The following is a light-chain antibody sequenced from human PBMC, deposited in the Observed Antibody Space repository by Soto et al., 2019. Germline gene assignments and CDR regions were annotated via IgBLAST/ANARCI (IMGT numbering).Light chain of an antibody. V-gene: IGLV6-57*04. J-gene: IGLJ2*01. Sequence: NFMLTQPHSVSESPGKTVTISCTRSSGSIASNYVQWYQQRPGSAPTTVIYEDNQRPSGVPDRFSGSIDSSSNSASLTISGLKTEDEAVYYFQSYDSSTVFGGGTKLTVL. CDR2: EDN. CDR3: QSYDSSTV. CDR1: SGSIASNY.